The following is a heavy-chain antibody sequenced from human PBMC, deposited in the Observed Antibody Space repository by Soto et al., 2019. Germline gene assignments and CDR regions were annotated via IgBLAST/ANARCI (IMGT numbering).Heavy chain of an antibody. CDR3: ASDPGIAAAGMDY. Sequence: EVQLVESGGGLIQPGGSLRLSCAASGFSFNTYAMNWVRQAPGKGLEWISYISSSSSRIYYADSVKGRFTLSRDNAKNSLYLQMNSLRAEDTPRYYCASDPGIAAAGMDYWGQGTLVTVSS. V-gene: IGHV3-48*04. CDR1: GFSFNTYA. J-gene: IGHJ4*02. D-gene: IGHD6-25*01. CDR2: ISSSSSRI.